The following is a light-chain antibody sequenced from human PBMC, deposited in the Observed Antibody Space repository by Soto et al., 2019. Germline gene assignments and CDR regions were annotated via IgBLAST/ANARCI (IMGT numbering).Light chain of an antibody. CDR2: EVS. CDR1: SSDVGGYNY. V-gene: IGLV2-14*01. J-gene: IGLJ1*01. CDR3: SSYTSSSTGGYV. Sequence: QSALTQPASVSGSPGQSITISCTGTSSDVGGYNYVSWYQQHPGKAPKLMIYEVSNRPSGVSNRFSGSKSGNTASLTISGLQAEDKADYYCSSYTSSSTGGYVFGTGTKVTVL.